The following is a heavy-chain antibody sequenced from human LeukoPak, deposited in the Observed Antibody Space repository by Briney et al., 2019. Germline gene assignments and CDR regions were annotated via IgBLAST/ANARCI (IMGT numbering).Heavy chain of an antibody. CDR1: GGSISSSSYY. D-gene: IGHD5-18*01. J-gene: IGHJ4*02. CDR2: IYYSGST. CDR3: ARDLDGYSYGYSGGLDY. Sequence: PSETLSLTCTVSGGSISSSSYYWGWIRQPPGKGLEWIGSIYYSGSTYYNPSLKSRVTISVDTSKNQFSLKLSSVTAADTAVYYCARDLDGYSYGYSGGLDYWGQGTLVTVSS. V-gene: IGHV4-39*07.